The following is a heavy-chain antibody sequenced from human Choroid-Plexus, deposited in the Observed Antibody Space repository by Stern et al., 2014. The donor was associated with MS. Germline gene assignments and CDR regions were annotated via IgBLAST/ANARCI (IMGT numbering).Heavy chain of an antibody. D-gene: IGHD2/OR15-2a*01. J-gene: IGHJ5*02. CDR1: GFTFGSCA. CDR3: EKDRQYLTYFFDH. CDR2: VSHDGSNT. Sequence: QVQLGQSGGGVVQPGRPLRLSCVASGFTFGSCAMHWVRQAPGKGLEWVAGVSHDGSNTNYADSVKGRFTISRDNSQNTLYKQMRSLRPEDTAVYYCEKDRQYLTYFFDHWGQGSLVTVSS. V-gene: IGHV3-30*18.